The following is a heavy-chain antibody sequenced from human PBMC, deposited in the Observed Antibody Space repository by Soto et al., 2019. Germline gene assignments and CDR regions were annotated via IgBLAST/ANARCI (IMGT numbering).Heavy chain of an antibody. Sequence: QVQLVQSGAAVKKPGASVMLSCKASGYTFTSYYMHWVRQAPGQGLAWMGIINPDGGSTRYAQKFQGRVTMTRDTSTSTFYMALSSLRSEDTAVYYCAKAPRGGVIITTYSAHIDYWGQGTLVTGSS. CDR1: GYTFTSYY. CDR3: AKAPRGGVIITTYSAHIDY. CDR2: INPDGGST. D-gene: IGHD3-3*01. V-gene: IGHV1-46*01. J-gene: IGHJ4*02.